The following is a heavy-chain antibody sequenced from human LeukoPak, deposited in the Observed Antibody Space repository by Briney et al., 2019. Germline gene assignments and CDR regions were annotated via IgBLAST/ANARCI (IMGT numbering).Heavy chain of an antibody. J-gene: IGHJ6*04. CDR1: GLTFSSYG. Sequence: GRSLRLSCAASGLTFSSYGMHWVRQAPGKGLEWVAVIWSDGSNKYYADSAKGRFTTSRDNSKNTLYLQMNSLRAEDTAVYYCAREGVVVVPPATYYYYAMDVWGKGTTVTVSS. CDR3: AREGVVVVPPATYYYYAMDV. V-gene: IGHV3-33*01. CDR2: IWSDGSNK. D-gene: IGHD2-2*01.